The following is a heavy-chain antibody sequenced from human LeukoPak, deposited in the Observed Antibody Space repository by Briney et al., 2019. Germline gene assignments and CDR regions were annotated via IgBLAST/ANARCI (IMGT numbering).Heavy chain of an antibody. CDR1: GYSISSGYY. D-gene: IGHD6-19*01. Sequence: SETLSLTCTVSGYSISSGYYWGWIRQPPGKGLEWIASIYHSGSTYYNPSLKSRVTISVDTSKNQFSLKLNSVTAADTAVYYCARGSQWLLAWGQGTLVTVSS. CDR2: IYHSGST. J-gene: IGHJ5*02. CDR3: ARGSQWLLA. V-gene: IGHV4-38-2*02.